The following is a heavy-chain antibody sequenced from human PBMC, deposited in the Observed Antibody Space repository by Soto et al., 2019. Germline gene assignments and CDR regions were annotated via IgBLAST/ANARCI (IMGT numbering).Heavy chain of an antibody. D-gene: IGHD1-7*01. J-gene: IGHJ4*02. V-gene: IGHV3-30*18. CDR3: AKDRVGGTFYTPLGF. Sequence: SCQAPGFNFDNYGMHWVRQAPGKGLEWVAVITYDGSNKYYADSVKGRFTISRDNSKNTLSLHLNTLKPEDTAVYHCAKDRVGGTFYTPLGFWGQGTLVTVSS. CDR2: ITYDGSNK. CDR1: GFNFDNYG.